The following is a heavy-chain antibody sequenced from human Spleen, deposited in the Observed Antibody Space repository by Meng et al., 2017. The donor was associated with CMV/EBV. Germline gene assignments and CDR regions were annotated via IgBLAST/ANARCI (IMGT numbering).Heavy chain of an antibody. Sequence: GESLKISCAASGFTFSSYGMHWVRQAPGKGLEWVAVIWYDGSNKYYADSVKGRFTISRDNSKNTLYLQMNSLRAEDTAVYYCAKAQVATIPYGMDVWGQGTTVTVS. D-gene: IGHD5-12*01. CDR2: IWYDGSNK. CDR3: AKAQVATIPYGMDV. V-gene: IGHV3-33*06. CDR1: GFTFSSYG. J-gene: IGHJ6*02.